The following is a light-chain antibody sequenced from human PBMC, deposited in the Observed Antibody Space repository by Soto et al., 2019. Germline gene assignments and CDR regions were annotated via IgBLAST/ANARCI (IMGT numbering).Light chain of an antibody. CDR2: EVT. CDR1: SSDVGGYNF. CDR3: SSYRRASTLYVI. J-gene: IGLJ2*01. V-gene: IGLV2-14*01. Sequence: QSALTQPASVSGSPGQSITISCTGTSSDVGGYNFVSWYQQHPGKAPKLLICEVTNRPSGVSNRFSGSKSGNTASLTISGLQAEDEADYYCSSYRRASTLYVIFGGGTKLTVL.